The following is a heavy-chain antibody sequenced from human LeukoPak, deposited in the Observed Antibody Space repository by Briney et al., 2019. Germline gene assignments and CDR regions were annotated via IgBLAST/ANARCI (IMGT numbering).Heavy chain of an antibody. Sequence: SQTLSLTCTVSGGSISSGGYYWSWSRQHPGKGLGWIGYIYYSGSTYYNPSLKSRVTISVDTSKNQFSLKLSSVTAADTAVYYCARALVRGGLGYWGQGTLVTVSS. CDR3: ARALVRGGLGY. CDR1: GGSISSGGYY. V-gene: IGHV4-31*03. CDR2: IYYSGST. J-gene: IGHJ4*02. D-gene: IGHD3-10*01.